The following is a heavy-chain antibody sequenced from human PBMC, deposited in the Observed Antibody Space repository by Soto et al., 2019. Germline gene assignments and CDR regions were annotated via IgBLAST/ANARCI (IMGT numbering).Heavy chain of an antibody. J-gene: IGHJ6*02. CDR3: ARGLEVATIFGNYYYGMDV. CDR2: TYYRSKWYN. CDR1: GDRDSSNSAA. V-gene: IGHV6-1*01. Sequence: PLPTHSRTCDISGDRDSSNSAAWNWKKKSPSRGLEWLGRTYYRSKWYNDYAVSVKSRITINPDTSKNQFSLQLNSVTPEDTAVYYCARGLEVATIFGNYYYGMDVWGQGTTVTVSS. D-gene: IGHD3-3*01.